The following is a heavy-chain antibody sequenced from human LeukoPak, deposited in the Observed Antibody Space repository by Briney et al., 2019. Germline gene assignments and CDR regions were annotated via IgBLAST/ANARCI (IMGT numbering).Heavy chain of an antibody. J-gene: IGHJ4*02. D-gene: IGHD3-22*01. V-gene: IGHV3-74*01. CDR3: AKADTGYYMYYFVH. Sequence: PGGSLRLSCAASGFTFSSYWMHWIRHAPGKGLVWVSRIKRDGSSPAYADSVKGRFTISRDNSRNTLYLQMNNLRSEDTAVYFCAKADTGYYMYYFVHWGQGTLVTVSS. CDR1: GFTFSSYW. CDR2: IKRDGSSP.